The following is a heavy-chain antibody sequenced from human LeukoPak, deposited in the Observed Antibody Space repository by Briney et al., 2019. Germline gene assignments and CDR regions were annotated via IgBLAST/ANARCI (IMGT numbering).Heavy chain of an antibody. CDR2: ISYDGSNK. V-gene: IGHV3-30*18. J-gene: IGHJ6*02. CDR1: GFTFSSYG. D-gene: IGHD3-22*01. CDR3: AKSHSSGPYGMDV. Sequence: PGRSLRLSCVASGFTFSSYGMHWVRQAPGKGLEWVAVISYDGSNKYYADSVKGRFTISRDNSKNTLYLQMNSLRAEDTAVYYCAKSHSSGPYGMDVWGQGTTVTVSS.